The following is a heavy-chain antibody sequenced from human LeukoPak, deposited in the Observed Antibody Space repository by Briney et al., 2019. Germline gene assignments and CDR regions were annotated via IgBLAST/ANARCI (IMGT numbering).Heavy chain of an antibody. D-gene: IGHD6-6*01. J-gene: IGHJ4*02. V-gene: IGHV3-7*01. CDR3: ARGGNSSWDY. CDR2: IKPDGTEK. CDR1: GFLFSNYW. Sequence: QPGGSLRLSCAASGFLFSNYWMSWVRQAPGKGLEWVANIKPDGTEKYYVDSLKGRFTISRDNAKNSLYLQMNSLRVEDTAVYYCARGGNSSWDYWGQGALVTVSS.